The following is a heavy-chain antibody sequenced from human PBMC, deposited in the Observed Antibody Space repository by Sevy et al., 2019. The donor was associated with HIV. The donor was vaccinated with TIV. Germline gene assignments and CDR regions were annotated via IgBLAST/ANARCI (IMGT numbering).Heavy chain of an antibody. CDR2: MNPNMGNT. CDR3: ARGTKITMVRGVTSYGMDV. Sequence: ASVKVSCKASGYTFTSYDINWVRQATGQGLEWMGWMNPNMGNTGYAQKFQGRVTMTRNTSISTAYMELSSLRSEDTAVYYCARGTKITMVRGVTSYGMDVWGQGTTVTVSS. CDR1: GYTFTSYD. D-gene: IGHD3-10*01. J-gene: IGHJ6*02. V-gene: IGHV1-8*01.